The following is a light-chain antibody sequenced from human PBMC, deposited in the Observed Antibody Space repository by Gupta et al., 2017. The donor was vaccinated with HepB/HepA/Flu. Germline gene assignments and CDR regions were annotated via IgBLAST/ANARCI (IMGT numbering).Light chain of an antibody. CDR3: SSYTSSYTLV. CDR1: SSDVGAYNY. Sequence: QSALTQPASVSGSPGQSITISCTGTSSDVGAYNYVSWYPQHPGKAPKLMIYDVTNRPSGVSNRFSGSESGNTASLTISGLQAEDEADYYCSSYTSSYTLVFGTGTKVTVL. V-gene: IGLV2-14*01. CDR2: DVT. J-gene: IGLJ1*01.